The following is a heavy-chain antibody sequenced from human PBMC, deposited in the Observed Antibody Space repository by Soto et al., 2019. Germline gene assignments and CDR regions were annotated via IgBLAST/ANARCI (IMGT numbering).Heavy chain of an antibody. Sequence: QVTLKESGPVLVKPTETLTLTCTVSGVSLSNARMGVSWIRQPPGKALEWLAHIFSNDEKSYSTSLKSRLTISKDTSKSQVVLTTTNMDPVDTATYYCARIVRRITFFGLVITIDYWCQGPLVTVSS. CDR1: GVSLSNARMG. D-gene: IGHD3-3*01. V-gene: IGHV2-26*01. J-gene: IGHJ4*02. CDR3: ARIVRRITFFGLVITIDY. CDR2: IFSNDEK.